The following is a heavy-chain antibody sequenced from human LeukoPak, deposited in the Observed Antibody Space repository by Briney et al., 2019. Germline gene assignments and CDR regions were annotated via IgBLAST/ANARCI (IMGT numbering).Heavy chain of an antibody. Sequence: ASETLSLTCAVYGGSFSGYYWSWIRQPPGKGLEWIGEINHSGCTNYNPSLKSRVTISVDTSKNQFSLKLSSVTAADTAVYYCARARRSGAAYYYYYMDVWGKGTTVTISS. V-gene: IGHV4-34*01. CDR3: ARARRSGAAYYYYYMDV. CDR2: INHSGCT. CDR1: GGSFSGYY. J-gene: IGHJ6*03. D-gene: IGHD1-26*01.